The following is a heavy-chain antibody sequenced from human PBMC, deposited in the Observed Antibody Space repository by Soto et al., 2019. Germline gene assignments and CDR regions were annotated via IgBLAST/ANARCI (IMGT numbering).Heavy chain of an antibody. J-gene: IGHJ6*02. Sequence: QVQLVQSGAEVKKPGSSVKVSCKTSRGTFTSYAISWVRQAPGQGLEWMGGIIPIFGTTKYAQKVQGRVTVTADKSTSTAYMVLSSLRSEDTAVYYCARVVVPGFGNYYGMDVWGQGTTVTVSS. D-gene: IGHD2-21*01. V-gene: IGHV1-69*06. CDR3: ARVVVPGFGNYYGMDV. CDR1: RGTFTSYA. CDR2: IIPIFGTT.